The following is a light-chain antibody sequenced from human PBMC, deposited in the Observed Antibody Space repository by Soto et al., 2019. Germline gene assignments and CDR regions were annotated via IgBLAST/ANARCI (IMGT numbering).Light chain of an antibody. V-gene: IGKV1-8*01. J-gene: IGKJ5*01. CDR2: AAS. CDR3: QQYYSYPLIT. Sequence: AIRMTQSPPSFSASTGDRVTITCRASQGISSYLAWYQQKPGKAPKLLIYAASTLQSGVPSRFSGSGSGTDFTLTISCLQSEDFATYYCQQYYSYPLITFGQGTRLEIK. CDR1: QGISSY.